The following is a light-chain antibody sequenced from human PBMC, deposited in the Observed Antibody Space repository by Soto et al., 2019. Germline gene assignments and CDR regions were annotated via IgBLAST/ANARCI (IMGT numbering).Light chain of an antibody. CDR3: SSYTTSSTRV. V-gene: IGLV2-14*03. CDR2: DVS. CDR1: SSDVGGYDF. Sequence: QSALTQPASVSGSPGQSITISCTGTSSDVGGYDFVSWYQHHPGKAPKLIIYDVSNRPSGVSDRFSGSKSGNTASLTISGLQAEDEGDYYRSSYTTSSTRVFGGGTKLIVL. J-gene: IGLJ2*01.